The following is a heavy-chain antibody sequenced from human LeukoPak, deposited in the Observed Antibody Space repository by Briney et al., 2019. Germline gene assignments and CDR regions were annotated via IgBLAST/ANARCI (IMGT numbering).Heavy chain of an antibody. Sequence: GGSLRLSCAASGFTFSSYAMSWVRQAPGKGLEWVSAIGGSGGSTYYADSVKGRFTISRDNSKNTLYLQMNSLRAEDTAVYYCAKPSSGWYYFDYWGQGTLVTVSS. J-gene: IGHJ4*02. CDR3: AKPSSGWYYFDY. V-gene: IGHV3-23*01. D-gene: IGHD6-19*01. CDR2: IGGSGGST. CDR1: GFTFSSYA.